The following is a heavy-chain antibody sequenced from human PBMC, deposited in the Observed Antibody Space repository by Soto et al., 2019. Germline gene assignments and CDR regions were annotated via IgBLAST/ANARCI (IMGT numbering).Heavy chain of an antibody. CDR2: VYYRGNA. CDR3: ARLEGLATISYYFDF. CDR1: DDSINSDKYY. D-gene: IGHD5-12*01. V-gene: IGHV4-39*01. J-gene: IGHJ4*02. Sequence: SETLSLTCSVSDDSINSDKYYWGWIRQPPGKGLEWIGSVYYRGNAYYNPSLQTRVTISLDKSKSQFSLKLNSVTAAASAVYFCARLEGLATISYYFDFWGPGALVTVSS.